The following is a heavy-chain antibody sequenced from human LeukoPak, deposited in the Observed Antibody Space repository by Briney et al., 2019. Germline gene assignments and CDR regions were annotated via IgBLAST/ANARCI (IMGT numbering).Heavy chain of an antibody. CDR2: IIPILGIA. CDR3: SGRYCSSTSCYGLDY. Sequence: SVKVSCKASGGTFSSYGISWVRQAAGQGLEWMGRIIPILGIANYAQKFQGRVTITADKSTSTSYMELSSLTSEDTAVYYCSGRYCSSTSCYGLDYWGQGTLVTVSS. CDR1: GGTFSSYG. V-gene: IGHV1-69*04. D-gene: IGHD2-2*01. J-gene: IGHJ4*02.